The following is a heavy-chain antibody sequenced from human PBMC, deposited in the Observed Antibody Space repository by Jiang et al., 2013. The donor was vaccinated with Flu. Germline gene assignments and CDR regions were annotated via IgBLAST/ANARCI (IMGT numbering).Heavy chain of an antibody. Sequence: VQLLESGGGVVQPGRSLRLSCAASGFTFSSYAMHWVRQAPGKGPEWVAVISYDGSNKYYADSVKGRFTISRDNSKNTLYLQMNSLRAEDTAVYYCASVIPGWGQGTLVTVSS. V-gene: IGHV3-30*01. J-gene: IGHJ4*02. D-gene: IGHD2-21*01. CDR2: ISYDGSNK. CDR1: GFTFSSYA. CDR3: ASVIPG.